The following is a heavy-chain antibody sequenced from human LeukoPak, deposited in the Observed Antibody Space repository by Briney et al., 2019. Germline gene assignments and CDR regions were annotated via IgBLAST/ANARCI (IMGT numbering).Heavy chain of an antibody. D-gene: IGHD3-22*01. CDR1: GGTFSSYA. V-gene: IGHV1-69*05. J-gene: IGHJ4*02. CDR2: IIPIFGTA. CDR3: AIGPLNDSSGYYFDY. Sequence: ASVKVSCKASGGTFSSYAISWVRLAPGQGLEWMGRIIPIFGTANYAQKFQGRVTITTDESTSTAYMELSSLRSEDTAVYYCAIGPLNDSSGYYFDYWGQGTLVTVSS.